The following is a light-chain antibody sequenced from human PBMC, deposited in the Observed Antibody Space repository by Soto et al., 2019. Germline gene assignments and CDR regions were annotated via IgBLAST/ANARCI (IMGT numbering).Light chain of an antibody. Sequence: DVQLTQSPSSLSASVGDRVTIACRASQTISTHLNWYQQKPGKAPNVLIYAASTLPTGVPSRFSGSGSGTNFTLTITSLNPEDFATYFCQQSYGIPRTFGQGTKVDIK. CDR1: QTISTH. CDR2: AAS. J-gene: IGKJ1*01. V-gene: IGKV1-39*01. CDR3: QQSYGIPRT.